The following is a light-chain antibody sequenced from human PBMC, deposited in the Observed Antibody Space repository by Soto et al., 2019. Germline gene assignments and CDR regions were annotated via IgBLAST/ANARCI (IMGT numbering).Light chain of an antibody. CDR1: NSNIGSNT. J-gene: IGLJ7*01. CDR2: GNN. CDR3: AAWDDSLNGWV. V-gene: IGLV1-44*01. Sequence: QSVLTQPPSASGTPGQKVALSFSRNNSNIGSNTVNWYQQFPGTAPKLLIYGNNQRPSGVPDRFSGSKSDTSASLAISGLLSEDESDYYCAAWDDSLNGWVFGGGTQLTVL.